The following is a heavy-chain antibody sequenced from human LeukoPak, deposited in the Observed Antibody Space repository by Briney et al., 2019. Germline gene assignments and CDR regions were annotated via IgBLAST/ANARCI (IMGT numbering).Heavy chain of an antibody. J-gene: IGHJ4*02. CDR3: ARGGHSGWYGPDSVDY. Sequence: ASVRVSCTASGYTLTDYYMHWVRQAPGQGLEWMVWINPNSGGTNYAQKFQGRVTMTRDTSISAAYMELNRLRSDDTAVYYCARGGHSGWYGPDSVDYWGQGTLVTVSS. D-gene: IGHD6-19*01. CDR2: INPNSGGT. V-gene: IGHV1-2*02. CDR1: GYTLTDYY.